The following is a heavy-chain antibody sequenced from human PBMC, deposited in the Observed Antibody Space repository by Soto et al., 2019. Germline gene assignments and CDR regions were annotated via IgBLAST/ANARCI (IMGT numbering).Heavy chain of an antibody. J-gene: IGHJ6*03. CDR1: GFTVSSNY. D-gene: IGHD2-15*01. CDR3: ALGGCSGGSCNYYYYYMDV. CDR2: IYSGGST. Sequence: GGSLRLSCAASGFTVSSNYMSWVRQAPGKGLEWVSVIYSGGSTYYADSGKGRFTISRDNSKNTLYLQMNSLRAEDTAVYYCALGGCSGGSCNYYYYYMDVWGKGTTVTVSS. V-gene: IGHV3-66*01.